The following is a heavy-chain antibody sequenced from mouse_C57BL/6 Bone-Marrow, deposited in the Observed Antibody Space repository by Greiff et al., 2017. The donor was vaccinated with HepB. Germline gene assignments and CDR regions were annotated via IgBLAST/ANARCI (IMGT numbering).Heavy chain of an antibody. D-gene: IGHD2-3*01. CDR1: GFTFSDYG. J-gene: IGHJ2*01. CDR3: ARPGGWLLHIDY. V-gene: IGHV5-17*01. CDR2: ISSGSSTI. Sequence: EVKLVESGGGLVKPGGSLKLSCAASGFTFSDYGMHWVRQAPDKGLEWVAYISSGSSTIYYADTVKGRFTISRDNAKNTLFLQMTSLRSEDTAMYYCARPGGWLLHIDYWGQGTTLTVSS.